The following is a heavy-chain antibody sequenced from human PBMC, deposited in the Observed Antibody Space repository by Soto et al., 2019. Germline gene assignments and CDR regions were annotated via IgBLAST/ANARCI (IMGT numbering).Heavy chain of an antibody. J-gene: IGHJ4*02. Sequence: PGGSLRLSCAASGFTFSSYSMKWVRQAPGKGLEGVSSISSSSSYIYYADSVKGRFTISRDNAKNSLYLQMNSLRAEDTAVYYCASIPERQDYWGQGTLVTVSS. V-gene: IGHV3-21*01. CDR3: ASIPERQDY. D-gene: IGHD1-1*01. CDR2: ISSSSSYI. CDR1: GFTFSSYS.